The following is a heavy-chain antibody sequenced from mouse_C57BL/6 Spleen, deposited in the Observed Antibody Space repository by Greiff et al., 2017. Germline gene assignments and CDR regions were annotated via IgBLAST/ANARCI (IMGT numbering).Heavy chain of an antibody. CDR3: ARNIPHYAMDY. V-gene: IGHV2-2*01. J-gene: IGHJ4*01. CDR2: IWSGGST. Sequence: VQLQQSGPGLVQPSQSLSITCTVSGFSLTSYGVHWVRQSPGKGLEWLGVIWSGGSTDYNAAFISRLSISKDNSKSQVFFKMNSLQADDTAIYYCARNIPHYAMDYWGQGTSVTVSS. CDR1: GFSLTSYG.